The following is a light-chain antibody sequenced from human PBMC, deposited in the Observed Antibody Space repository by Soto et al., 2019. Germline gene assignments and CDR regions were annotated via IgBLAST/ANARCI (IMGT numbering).Light chain of an antibody. CDR3: QQYGSSPPVT. J-gene: IGKJ5*01. CDR2: GAS. CDR1: QSVSSSY. V-gene: IGKV3-20*01. Sequence: EIVLTQSPGTLSLSPGERATLSCRASQSVSSSYLAWYQQKPVQAPRLLIYGASGRATGIPDMFSGSVSGTDFTLTISRLEPEDFAVYYWQQYGSSPPVTFGQGTRLEI.